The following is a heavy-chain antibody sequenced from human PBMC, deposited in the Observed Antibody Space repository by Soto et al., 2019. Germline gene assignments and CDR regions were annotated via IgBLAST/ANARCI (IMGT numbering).Heavy chain of an antibody. D-gene: IGHD1-1*01. V-gene: IGHV1-18*01. CDR1: GYTFTSYG. CDR3: ARDLLYNWTAYYYYGMDV. Sequence: QVQLVQSGAEVKKPGASVKVSCKASGYTFTSYGISWVRQAPGQGLEWMGWISAYNGNTNYAQKLQDRVTMTTDTSTSTAYMELRSLRSDDPAVYYCARDLLYNWTAYYYYGMDVWGQGTTVTVSS. CDR2: ISAYNGNT. J-gene: IGHJ6*02.